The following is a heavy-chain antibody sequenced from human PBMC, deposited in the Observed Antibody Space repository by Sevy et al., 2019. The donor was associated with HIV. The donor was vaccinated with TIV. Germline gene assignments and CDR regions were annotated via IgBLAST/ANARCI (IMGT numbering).Heavy chain of an antibody. CDR3: ARNKDYHDSSGYSGNYFDY. CDR1: GGSISSGDYD. CDR2: IYYSGST. D-gene: IGHD3-22*01. V-gene: IGHV4-30-4*01. J-gene: IGHJ4*02. Sequence: SETLSLTCTVSGGSISSGDYDWSWIRQPPGKGLEWIGYIYYSGSTYYNPSLKSRVTISVDTSKNQFSLKLSSVTAADTAVYYCARNKDYHDSSGYSGNYFDYWGQGTLVTVSS.